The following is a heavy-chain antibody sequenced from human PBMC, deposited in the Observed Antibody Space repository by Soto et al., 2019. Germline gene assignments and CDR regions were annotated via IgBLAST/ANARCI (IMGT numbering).Heavy chain of an antibody. CDR3: AKVSLRWAAWPYYSGY. D-gene: IGHD3-16*01. J-gene: IGHJ4*02. V-gene: IGHV3-23*01. CDR2: ISGSGGST. Sequence: PGGSLRLSCAASGFTFSSYAMSWVRQAPGKGLEWVSAISGSGGSTYYADSVKGRFTISRDNSKNTLYLQMNSLGAEDTAVYYCAKVSLRWAAWPYYSGYWGKGTLVTVSS. CDR1: GFTFSSYA.